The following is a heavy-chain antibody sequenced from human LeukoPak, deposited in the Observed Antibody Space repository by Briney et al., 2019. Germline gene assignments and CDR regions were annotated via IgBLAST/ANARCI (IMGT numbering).Heavy chain of an antibody. Sequence: SETLSLTCTVSGGSISSFYWSWIRQPPGKGLEWIGYIYYSGSTNYNPSLRSRVTISVDTSKNQFSLKMNSMTAADTAVYYCARGAGWYNYWGQGTLVTVSS. J-gene: IGHJ4*02. CDR1: GGSISSFY. D-gene: IGHD6-19*01. CDR3: ARGAGWYNY. V-gene: IGHV4-59*01. CDR2: IYYSGST.